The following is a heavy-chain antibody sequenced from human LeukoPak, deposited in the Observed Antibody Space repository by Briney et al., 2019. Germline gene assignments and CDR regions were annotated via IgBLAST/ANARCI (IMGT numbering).Heavy chain of an antibody. CDR2: IYAYNGNT. Sequence: GSGVTVSLKCSAYTFTSYGISWVRQPPAQGLAWMGWIYAYNGNTNYARKLQGRVTMTTDTSTSTAYMELRSLRSDDTAVYYCARDGDNWSDGGANFIDYWGQGTLVTVSS. CDR1: AYTFTSYG. V-gene: IGHV1-18*01. J-gene: IGHJ4*02. D-gene: IGHD1-1*01. CDR3: ARDGDNWSDGGANFIDY.